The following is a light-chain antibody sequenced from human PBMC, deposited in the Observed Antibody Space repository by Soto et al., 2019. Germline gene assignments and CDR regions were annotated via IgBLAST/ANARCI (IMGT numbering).Light chain of an antibody. CDR2: GSS. CDR1: QSVSSN. Sequence: EIVMTQSPATLSVSPGERATLSCRASQSVSSNLAWYQQKPGQAPRLLIYGSSTRATGIPARFSGSGSGTEFTLTISSLQPDDFATYYCQQYNNYPRTFGQGTKVDIK. V-gene: IGKV3-15*01. J-gene: IGKJ1*01. CDR3: QQYNNYPRT.